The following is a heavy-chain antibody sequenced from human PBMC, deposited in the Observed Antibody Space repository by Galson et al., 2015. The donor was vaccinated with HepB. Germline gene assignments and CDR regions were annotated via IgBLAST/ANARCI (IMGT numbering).Heavy chain of an antibody. J-gene: IGHJ4*02. Sequence: SLRLSCAASGFTVSSNYMSWVRQAPGKGLEWVSVICSGGSTYYADSVKGRFTISRDNSKNTLYLQMNSLRAEDTAVYYCARDRDYGDYSVYWGQGTLVTVSS. CDR1: GFTVSSNY. V-gene: IGHV3-66*01. D-gene: IGHD4-17*01. CDR2: ICSGGST. CDR3: ARDRDYGDYSVY.